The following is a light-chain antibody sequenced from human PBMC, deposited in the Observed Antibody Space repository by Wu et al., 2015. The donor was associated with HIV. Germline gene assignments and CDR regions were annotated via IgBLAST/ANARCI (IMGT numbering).Light chain of an antibody. CDR1: QSISSW. Sequence: DIQMTQSPSTLSASVGDRVTITCRASQSISSWLAWYQQKPGKAPKLLIYKASSLESGVPSRFSGSGSGTEFTLTISSLQPDDFATYYCLQDYSYPWTFGQGTKVEIK. CDR3: LQDYSYPWT. J-gene: IGKJ1*01. CDR2: KAS. V-gene: IGKV1-5*03.